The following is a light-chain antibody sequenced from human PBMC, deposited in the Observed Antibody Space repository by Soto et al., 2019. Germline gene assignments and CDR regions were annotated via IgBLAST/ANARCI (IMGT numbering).Light chain of an antibody. Sequence: QSVLTQPPSASGSPGQSVTISCIGTSSDVGGYNYVSWYQQHPGKAPKLIIYEVSKRPSGVPDRFSGSKSGNTASLTVSGLQAEDEADYYCSSYAASNNLGVFGGGTKRTVL. CDR3: SSYAASNNLGV. V-gene: IGLV2-8*01. CDR1: SSDVGGYNY. CDR2: EVS. J-gene: IGLJ2*01.